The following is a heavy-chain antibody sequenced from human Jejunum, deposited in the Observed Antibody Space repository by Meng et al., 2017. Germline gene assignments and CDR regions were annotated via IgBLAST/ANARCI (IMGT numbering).Heavy chain of an antibody. CDR3: SRGLQGPRLYI. CDR2: INPGGST. V-gene: IGHV4-34*01. CDR1: GGSFSDYY. D-gene: IGHD5/OR15-5a*01. Sequence: SETLSLTCTVYGGSFSDYYWSWIRQPPEKGLEWIGEINPGGSTYYSPSLKSRVTISVDTSKNQLSLKLTSVTAADTAVYYCSRGLQGPRLYIWGQGAMVTVSS. J-gene: IGHJ3*02.